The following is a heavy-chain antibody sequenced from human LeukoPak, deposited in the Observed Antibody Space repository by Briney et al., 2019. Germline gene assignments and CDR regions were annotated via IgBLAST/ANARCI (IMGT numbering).Heavy chain of an antibody. CDR1: GFTFSSYA. D-gene: IGHD6-19*01. Sequence: PGGSLRLSCAASGFTFSSYAMHWVRQAPGKGLEWVAVISYDGSSKYYADSVKGRFTISRDNSKNTLYLQMNSLRAEDTAVYYCARERPRGWFYDPYYFDYWGQGTLVTVSS. J-gene: IGHJ4*02. V-gene: IGHV3-30-3*01. CDR3: ARERPRGWFYDPYYFDY. CDR2: ISYDGSSK.